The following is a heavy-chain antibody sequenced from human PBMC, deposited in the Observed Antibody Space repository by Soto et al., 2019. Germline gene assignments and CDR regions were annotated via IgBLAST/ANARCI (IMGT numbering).Heavy chain of an antibody. Sequence: QVQLVESGGGVVQPGTSPRLSCAASGFRFKSFVMHWVRQAPGKGLEWVAFTSYDGTNKDYGDSVKGRFTVSRDNSQNTLHLQMDFLRPEDTALYYCARWGTTGGFDLWGQGTLVSVSS. D-gene: IGHD3-16*01. CDR1: GFRFKSFV. CDR3: ARWGTTGGFDL. V-gene: IGHV3-30*19. J-gene: IGHJ4*02. CDR2: TSYDGTNK.